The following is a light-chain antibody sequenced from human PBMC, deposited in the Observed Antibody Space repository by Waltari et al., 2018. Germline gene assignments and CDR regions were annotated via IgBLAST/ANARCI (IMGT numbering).Light chain of an antibody. Sequence: DIVLTQSPAILSLSPGERASLSCRASQSVTNYLAWYQQKPGQAPRLLIYDASNRATDIPARFSGSGFGTDFTLTISSLEPEDFAVYYWQQRRNWPLTFGGGTKVEIK. V-gene: IGKV3-11*01. CDR2: DAS. CDR1: QSVTNY. CDR3: QQRRNWPLT. J-gene: IGKJ4*01.